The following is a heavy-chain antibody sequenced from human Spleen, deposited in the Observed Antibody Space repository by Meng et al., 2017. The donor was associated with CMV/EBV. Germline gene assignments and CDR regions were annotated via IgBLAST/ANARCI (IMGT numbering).Heavy chain of an antibody. CDR2: IYPGDSDT. CDR3: ARALAEAGMALDY. Sequence: GESLKISCKASGYRFTNYWIGWVRQMPGKGLEWMGIIYPGDSDTRYSPSFQGQVTISADKSITTAYLQWSSLKASDTAMYYCARALAEAGMALDYWGQGTLVTVSS. CDR1: GYRFTNYW. D-gene: IGHD6-13*01. J-gene: IGHJ4*02. V-gene: IGHV5-51*01.